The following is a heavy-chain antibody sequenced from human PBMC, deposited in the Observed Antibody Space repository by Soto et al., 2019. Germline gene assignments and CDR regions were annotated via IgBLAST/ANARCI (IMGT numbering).Heavy chain of an antibody. D-gene: IGHD6-13*01. V-gene: IGHV1-69*13. Sequence: SVKVSCKASGGTFSSYAISWVRQAPGQGLEWMGGIIPIFGTANYAQKFQGRVTITADESTSTAYMELSSLRSEDTAVYYCARDGPIAAAGYYYYGMDVWGQGTTVTVSS. CDR1: GGTFSSYA. CDR3: ARDGPIAAAGYYYYGMDV. J-gene: IGHJ6*02. CDR2: IIPIFGTA.